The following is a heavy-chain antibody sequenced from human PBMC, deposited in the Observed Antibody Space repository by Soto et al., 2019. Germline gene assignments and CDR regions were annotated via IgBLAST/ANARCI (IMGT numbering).Heavy chain of an antibody. CDR3: ARGTYYYDSSGSY. CDR2: ISAYNSNT. V-gene: IGHV1-18*01. J-gene: IGHJ4*02. CDR1: GYTFTSYG. Sequence: ASVKVSCKASGYTFTSYGISWVRQAPGQGLEWMGWISAYNSNTNNAQKLQGRVTMTTFTSTSTVYIELRSLRSDDTAVYYCARGTYYYDSSGSYWGQGTLVTVSS. D-gene: IGHD3-22*01.